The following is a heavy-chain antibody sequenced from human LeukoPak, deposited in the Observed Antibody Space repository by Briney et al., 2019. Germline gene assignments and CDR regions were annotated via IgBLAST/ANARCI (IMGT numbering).Heavy chain of an antibody. Sequence: SQTLSLTCTVSGGSISSGGYYWSWIRQPPGKGLEWIGEINHSGSTNYNPSLKSRVTISVDTSKNQFSLKLSSVTAADTAVYYCASSRGSSWYYYYYGMDVWGQGTTVTVSS. V-gene: IGHV4-30-2*01. D-gene: IGHD6-13*01. CDR1: GGSISSGGYY. CDR2: INHSGST. J-gene: IGHJ6*02. CDR3: ASSRGSSWYYYYYGMDV.